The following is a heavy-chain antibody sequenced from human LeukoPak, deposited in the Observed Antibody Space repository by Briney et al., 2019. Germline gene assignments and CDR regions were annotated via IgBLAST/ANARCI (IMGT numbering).Heavy chain of an antibody. CDR2: ISSSSSTI. CDR3: ARVHTSSYAADL. D-gene: IGHD3-22*01. Sequence: GGSLRLSCAASGFTSSTYSIDWVRQAPGKGLEWISYISSSSSTIDFADSVKGRFTISRDNARNSVYLQMNSLRAEDTAVYYCARVHTSSYAADLWGQGTLVTVSS. CDR1: GFTSSTYS. V-gene: IGHV3-48*04. J-gene: IGHJ5*02.